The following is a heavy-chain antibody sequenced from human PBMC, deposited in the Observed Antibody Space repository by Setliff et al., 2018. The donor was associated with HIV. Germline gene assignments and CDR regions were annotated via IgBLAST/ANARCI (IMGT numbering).Heavy chain of an antibody. D-gene: IGHD2-2*01. V-gene: IGHV4-34*01. J-gene: IGHJ5*02. CDR3: AKVAVTGYCSTTSCQNWFDP. CDR2: INHSGST. CDR1: GGSFSGYY. Sequence: SETLSLTCAVYGGSFSGYYWSWIRQPPGKGLEWIGEINHSGSTNYNPSLKSRVTISLDTSKNQYSLRLISVTAADTAVYYCAKVAVTGYCSTTSCQNWFDPWGQGTLVTVSS.